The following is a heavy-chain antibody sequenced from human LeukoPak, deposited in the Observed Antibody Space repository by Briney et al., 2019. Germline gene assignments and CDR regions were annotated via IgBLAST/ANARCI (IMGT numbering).Heavy chain of an antibody. J-gene: IGHJ1*01. D-gene: IGHD6-13*01. CDR1: GGTFSSYA. CDR3: AGGVNSDTSGWSEGYKYFQY. CDR2: IIPIFGTS. V-gene: IGHV1-69*01. Sequence: GSSVKVSCKASGGTFSSYAISWVRQAPGQGLEWMGGIIPIFGTSNYAQKFQGRVTITADDSTSTAYIELSSLRSEDTAVYYCAGGVNSDTSGWSEGYKYFQYWGQGTLVTVSS.